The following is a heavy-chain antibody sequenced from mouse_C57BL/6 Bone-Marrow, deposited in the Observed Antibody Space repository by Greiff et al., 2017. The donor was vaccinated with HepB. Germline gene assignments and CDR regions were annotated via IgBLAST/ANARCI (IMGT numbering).Heavy chain of an antibody. CDR3: ARFRLDGCYLY. CDR1: GYTFTSYT. D-gene: IGHD2-3*01. CDR2: INPSSGYT. J-gene: IGHJ2*01. V-gene: IGHV1-4*01. Sequence: QVQLQQSGAELARPGASVKMSCKASGYTFTSYTMHWVKQRPGQGLEWIGYINPSSGYTKYNQKFKDKATLTADKSSSTAYMQLSSLTSEDSAVYYCARFRLDGCYLYWGQGTTLTVSS.